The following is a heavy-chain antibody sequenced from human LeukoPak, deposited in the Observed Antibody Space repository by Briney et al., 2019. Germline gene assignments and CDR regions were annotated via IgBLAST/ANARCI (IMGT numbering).Heavy chain of an antibody. CDR1: GFTFSGYD. V-gene: IGHV3-23*01. CDR3: AKDHAATHYYFDY. Sequence: GGSLRLSCAASGFTFSGYDMSWVRQAPGKGLEWVSAISGSGGSTYYADSVKGRFTISRYNSKNTLYLQMNSLRAEDTAVYYCAKDHAATHYYFDYWGQGTLVTVSS. CDR2: ISGSGGST. J-gene: IGHJ4*02. D-gene: IGHD6-13*01.